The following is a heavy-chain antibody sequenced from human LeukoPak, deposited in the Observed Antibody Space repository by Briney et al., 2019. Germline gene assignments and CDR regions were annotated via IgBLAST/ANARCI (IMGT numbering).Heavy chain of an antibody. Sequence: GGSLRLSCASSGFTVGSEGMHWVRQAQDKGLEWVAVIWYDGSNKYYADSVKGRFTISRDNSKNTLYLQMNSLRAEDTAVYYCARANLGGYSGYYDYWGQGTLVTVSS. CDR3: ARANLGGYSGYYDY. CDR2: IWYDGSNK. J-gene: IGHJ4*02. V-gene: IGHV3-33*01. D-gene: IGHD5-12*01. CDR1: GFTVGSEG.